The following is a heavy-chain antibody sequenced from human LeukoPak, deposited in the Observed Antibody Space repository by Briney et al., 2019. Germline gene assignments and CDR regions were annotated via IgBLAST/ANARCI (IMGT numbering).Heavy chain of an antibody. J-gene: IGHJ4*02. Sequence: GGSLKLSCAVSGFTFSSYSMSWVRQAPGKGLEWVAVISADGKNKNHADSVKGRFTISRDKSTLYLEMNNLRTEDTALYYCARDVGKDTITTEIAYWGQGTLVTVSS. D-gene: IGHD4-11*01. CDR3: ARDVGKDTITTEIAY. CDR1: GFTFSSYS. CDR2: ISADGKNK. V-gene: IGHV3-30*04.